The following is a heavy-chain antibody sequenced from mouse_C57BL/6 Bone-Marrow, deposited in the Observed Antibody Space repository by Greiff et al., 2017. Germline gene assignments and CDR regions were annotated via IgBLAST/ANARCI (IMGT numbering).Heavy chain of an antibody. CDR2: IYPGSGST. CDR3: ARALYDYEGGLFAY. V-gene: IGHV1-55*01. Sequence: QVQLKEPGAELVKPGALVKMSCKASGYTFTSYWITWVKQRPGQGLEWIGDIYPGSGSTNYNEKFKSKATLTVDTSSSTAYMQLSSLTSEDSAVYYCARALYDYEGGLFAYWGQGTLVTVSA. CDR1: GYTFTSYW. D-gene: IGHD2-4*01. J-gene: IGHJ3*01.